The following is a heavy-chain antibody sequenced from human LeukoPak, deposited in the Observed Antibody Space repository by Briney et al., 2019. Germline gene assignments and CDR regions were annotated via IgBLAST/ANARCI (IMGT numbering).Heavy chain of an antibody. CDR2: MNPNRGNT. V-gene: IGHV1-8*01. CDR1: GYTFTSYD. D-gene: IGHD6-19*01. CDR3: AIGLSSGWYSNWFDP. Sequence: GASVKVSCKASGYTFTSYDINWVRQATGQGLEWMGWMNPNRGNTGYAQKFQGRVTMTRNTSISTAYMELSSLRSEDTAVYYCAIGLSSGWYSNWFDPWGQGTLVTVSS. J-gene: IGHJ5*02.